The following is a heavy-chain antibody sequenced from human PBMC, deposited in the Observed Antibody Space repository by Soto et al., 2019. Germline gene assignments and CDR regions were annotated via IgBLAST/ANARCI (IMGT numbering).Heavy chain of an antibody. CDR2: INHSGSA. CDR1: GESFSGYL. D-gene: IGHD6-19*01. CDR3: ARGLITGSHYSGGWYYFDS. V-gene: IGHV4-34*01. J-gene: IGHJ4*02. Sequence: QVQLQQSGAGLLKPSETLSLTCAVYGESFSGYLWTWIRQTPGKGLQWIVQINHSGSANYHPSLKSRVTISVHTSNSQFHLELSSVTAADTAVYYCARGLITGSHYSGGWYYFDSWGQGTQVTVSS.